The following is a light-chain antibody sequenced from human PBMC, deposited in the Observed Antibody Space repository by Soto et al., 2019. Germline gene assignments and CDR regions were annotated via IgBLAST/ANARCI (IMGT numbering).Light chain of an antibody. CDR2: RAD. Sequence: QSVLTQPPSASGAPGQTVTISCSGRSSNIGSNYVYWYQQLPETAPRLLLYRADQRPSAIPDRFSGSKSGTSASLAISGLRSEDEADYYCAAWDDTLSGLVFGGGTKLTVL. J-gene: IGLJ2*01. CDR1: SSNIGSNY. CDR3: AAWDDTLSGLV. V-gene: IGLV1-47*01.